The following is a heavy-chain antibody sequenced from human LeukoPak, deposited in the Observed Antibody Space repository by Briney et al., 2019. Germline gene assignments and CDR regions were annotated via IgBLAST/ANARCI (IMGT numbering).Heavy chain of an antibody. CDR3: ARDFVPANKQSQRYFDS. CDR1: GGSISSGYYY. J-gene: IGHJ4*02. Sequence: TPSETLSLTCTVSGGSISSGYYYWSWIRQHPGKGLEWIGCIYYSGTTYYSPSLKSRLTISLDTSKNQFSLKLTSVIAADTAVYYCARDFVPANKQSQRYFDSWGQGALVTVDS. V-gene: IGHV4-31*03. CDR2: IYYSGTT. D-gene: IGHD2-21*01.